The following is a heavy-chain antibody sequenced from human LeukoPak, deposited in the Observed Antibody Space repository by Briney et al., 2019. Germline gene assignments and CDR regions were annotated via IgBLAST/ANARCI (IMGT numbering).Heavy chain of an antibody. D-gene: IGHD3-3*01. CDR2: ISGSGGST. Sequence: GGSLRLSCAASGFTFSSYAMSWVRQAPGKGLEWVSAISGSGGSTYYADSVKGRFTISRDNSKNTLYLQMNSLRAEDTAVYYCAKDRHAVRDHDFWSGYLAYWGQGTLVTVSS. J-gene: IGHJ4*02. CDR1: GFTFSSYA. CDR3: AKDRHAVRDHDFWSGYLAY. V-gene: IGHV3-23*01.